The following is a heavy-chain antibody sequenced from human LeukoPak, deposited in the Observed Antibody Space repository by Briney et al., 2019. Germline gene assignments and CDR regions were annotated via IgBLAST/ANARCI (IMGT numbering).Heavy chain of an antibody. CDR1: GYTFTSYY. V-gene: IGHV1-46*01. Sequence: ASVKVSCKASGYTFTSYYMHWVRQAPGQGLEWMGIINPSGGSTSYAQKFQGRVTMTRDTSTSTVYMELSSLRSEDTAVYYCALSTVTTHSHYYYYMDVWGKGTTVTVSS. D-gene: IGHD4-17*01. J-gene: IGHJ6*03. CDR2: INPSGGST. CDR3: ALSTVTTHSHYYYYMDV.